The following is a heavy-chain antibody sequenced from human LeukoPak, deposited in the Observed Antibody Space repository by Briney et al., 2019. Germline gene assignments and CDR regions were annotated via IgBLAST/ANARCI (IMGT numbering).Heavy chain of an antibody. CDR1: GFTFSSYS. CDR2: ISSSSSYI. J-gene: IGHJ4*02. V-gene: IGHV3-21*01. D-gene: IGHD6-13*01. Sequence: GSLRLSCAASGFTFSSYSMNWVRQAPGKGLEWVSSISSSSSYIYYADSVKGRFTISRDNAKNSLYLQMNSLRAEDTAVYYCARAFRAAAGTSEGDYWGQGTLVTVSS. CDR3: ARAFRAAAGTSEGDY.